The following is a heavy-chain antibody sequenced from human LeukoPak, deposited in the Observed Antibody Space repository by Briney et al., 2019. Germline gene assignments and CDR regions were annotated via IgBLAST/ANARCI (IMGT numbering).Heavy chain of an antibody. Sequence: GGSLRLSCAASGFTFTSYTMNWVRQAPGKGLEWLSYISRSGTTIFYADSVKGRFTISRDNAKNSVYLQMNSLRDEDTAVYYCARDSLYAFDMWGQGTVVTVSS. CDR3: ARDSLYAFDM. CDR1: GFTFTSYT. J-gene: IGHJ3*02. CDR2: ISRSGTTI. V-gene: IGHV3-48*02.